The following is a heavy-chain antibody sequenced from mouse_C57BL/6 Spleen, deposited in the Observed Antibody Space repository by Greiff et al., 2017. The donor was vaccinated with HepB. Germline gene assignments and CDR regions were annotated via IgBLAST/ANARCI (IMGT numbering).Heavy chain of an antibody. CDR2: INPNNGGT. CDR3: AESRWLSFAY. J-gene: IGHJ3*01. V-gene: IGHV1-26*01. D-gene: IGHD2-3*01. CDR1: GYTFTDYY. Sequence: EVQLQQSGPELVKPGASVKISCKASGYTFTDYYMNWVKQSHGKSLEWIGDINPNNGGTSYNQKFKGKATLTVDKSSSTAYMELRSLTSEDSAVYYCAESRWLSFAYWGQGTLVTVSA.